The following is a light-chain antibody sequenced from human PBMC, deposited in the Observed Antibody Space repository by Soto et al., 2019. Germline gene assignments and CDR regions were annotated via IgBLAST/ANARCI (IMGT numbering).Light chain of an antibody. Sequence: DTQMTQSPPSLSTSVGDRVTTSCRASQPISTCLNWYQQKQGKAPKLLISSASSLQSGVPSRFSGSGSGTEFTFNINSLQPEDLATYYCQHSYTIPRTFGQGTKWIS. V-gene: IGKV1-39*01. CDR1: QPISTC. CDR3: QHSYTIPRT. CDR2: SAS. J-gene: IGKJ1*01.